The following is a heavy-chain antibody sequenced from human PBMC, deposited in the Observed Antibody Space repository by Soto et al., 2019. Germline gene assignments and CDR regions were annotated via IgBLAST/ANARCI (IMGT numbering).Heavy chain of an antibody. CDR2: IYSGGST. CDR3: ARVSYEASNWFDP. J-gene: IGHJ5*02. V-gene: IGHV3-66*01. CDR1: GFTVSSNY. Sequence: EVQLVESGGGLVQPGGSLRLSCAASGFTVSSNYMSWVRQAPGKGLEWVSVIYSGGSTCYADSVKGRFTISRDNSKNTLYLQMNSLRAEDTAVYYCARVSYEASNWFDPWGQGTLVTVSS. D-gene: IGHD2-21*01.